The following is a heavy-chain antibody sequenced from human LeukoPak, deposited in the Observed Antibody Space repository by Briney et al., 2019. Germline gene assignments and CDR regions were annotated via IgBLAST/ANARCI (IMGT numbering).Heavy chain of an antibody. CDR1: GFTFSSAW. Sequence: GGSLRLSCAASGFTFSSAWMSWVRQAPGKGLEWVGRIKSKTDGGTTDYAAPVKGRFTISRDDSKNTLYLQMNSLKTEDTAVYYCTTDTYYYDSSGYYFADYWGQGTLVTVSS. CDR3: TTDTYYYDSSGYYFADY. CDR2: IKSKTDGGTT. D-gene: IGHD3-22*01. J-gene: IGHJ4*02. V-gene: IGHV3-15*01.